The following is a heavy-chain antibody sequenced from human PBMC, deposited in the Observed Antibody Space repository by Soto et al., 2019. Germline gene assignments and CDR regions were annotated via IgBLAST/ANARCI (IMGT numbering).Heavy chain of an antibody. CDR3: ARGYGSGPPFDY. V-gene: IGHV3-21*01. CDR1: GSTFSTYS. D-gene: IGHD3-10*01. J-gene: IGHJ4*02. CDR2: ISGSSSYI. Sequence: GGSLRLSCVVSGSTFSTYSMNWVRQAPGKGLEWVSSISGSSSYIYYADSVKGRFTISRDNARNSLYLQMNSLRAEDTAVYYCARGYGSGPPFDYWGQGTLVTVSS.